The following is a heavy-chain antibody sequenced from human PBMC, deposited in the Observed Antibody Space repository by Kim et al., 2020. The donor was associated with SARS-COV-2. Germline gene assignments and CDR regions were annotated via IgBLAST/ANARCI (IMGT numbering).Heavy chain of an antibody. V-gene: IGHV3-30*18. Sequence: GGSLRLSCAASGFTFTSYGMHWVRQAPGKGLEWVALISYNGSNKYYADSVKGRFTISRDNSKNTLYLQMNSLRAEDTAVYYCAKDGHYGDYDKYFDYW. CDR2: ISYNGSNK. D-gene: IGHD4-17*01. J-gene: IGHJ4*01. CDR3: AKDGHYGDYDKYFDY. CDR1: GFTFTSYG.